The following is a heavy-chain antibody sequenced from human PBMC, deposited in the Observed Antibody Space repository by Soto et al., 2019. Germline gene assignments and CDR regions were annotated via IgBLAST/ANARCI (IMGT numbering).Heavy chain of an antibody. J-gene: IGHJ5*02. CDR1: GGSIIIASYS. CDR2: IYSSGST. CDR3: AREDAARIERWFDA. Sequence: SETLSLTCAVSGGSIIIASYSWNCMRQSPGRGLEWIGHIYSSGSTYYNPSLKSRVSISVDTSNNQFSLKLTSVTAADTAVYFCAREDAARIERWFDAWGQGILVTVSS. V-gene: IGHV4-31*11. D-gene: IGHD6-6*01.